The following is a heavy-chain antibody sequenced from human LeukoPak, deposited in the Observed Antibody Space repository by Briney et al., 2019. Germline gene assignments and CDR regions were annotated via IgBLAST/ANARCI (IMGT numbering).Heavy chain of an antibody. CDR2: VYQSGIT. J-gene: IGHJ4*02. D-gene: IGHD4-11*01. V-gene: IGHV4-38-2*01. CDR1: GYSISSGYY. CDR3: ARRYSNSYFDY. Sequence: SETLSLTCAVSGYSISSGYYWGWIRQPPGKGLEWIGNVYQSGITYYNASLKSRVTISVDMSKNQFSLKLNSVTAAGTAVYYCARRYSNSYFDYWGQGTLVTVSS.